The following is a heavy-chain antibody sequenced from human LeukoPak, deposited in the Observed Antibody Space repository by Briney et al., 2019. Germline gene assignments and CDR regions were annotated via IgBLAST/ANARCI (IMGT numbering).Heavy chain of an antibody. CDR2: ISSYGTYI. CDR3: ARDLSRGDPGGFDF. J-gene: IGHJ4*02. D-gene: IGHD3-16*01. Sequence: PGGSLRLSCAASGFTFKSYSMNWVRQAPGKGLEWVPTISSYGTYIYYANSVKGRFTISRDNAENSLYLQMDSLRADDTAVYYCARDLSRGDPGGFDFWGRGTLVTVSS. V-gene: IGHV3-21*01. CDR1: GFTFKSYS.